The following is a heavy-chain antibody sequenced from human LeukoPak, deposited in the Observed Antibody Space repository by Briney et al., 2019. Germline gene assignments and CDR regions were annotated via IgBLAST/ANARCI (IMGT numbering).Heavy chain of an antibody. V-gene: IGHV3-30*18. D-gene: IGHD4-17*01. Sequence: GGSLRLSCAASGFTFSSYGMHWVRQAPGKGLEWVAVISYDGSNKYYADSVKGRFTISRDNSKNTLYLQMNSLRAENTAVYYCAKGPGTVTGWGQGTLVTVSS. CDR3: AKGPGTVTG. CDR2: ISYDGSNK. J-gene: IGHJ4*02. CDR1: GFTFSSYG.